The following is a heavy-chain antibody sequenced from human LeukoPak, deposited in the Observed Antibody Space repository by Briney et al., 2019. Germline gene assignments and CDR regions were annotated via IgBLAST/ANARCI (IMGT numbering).Heavy chain of an antibody. CDR3: ARDQGQFSTLDP. V-gene: IGHV1-2*02. CDR1: GYTFTGYY. Sequence: ASVKVSCKASGYTFTGYYMHWVRQAPGQGLEWMGWLNPNSGGTSYAQKFQGRVTMTRDTFISTAYMELSRLRSDDTAMYYCARDQGQFSTLDPWGQGTLVTVSS. J-gene: IGHJ5*02. D-gene: IGHD5-24*01. CDR2: LNPNSGGT.